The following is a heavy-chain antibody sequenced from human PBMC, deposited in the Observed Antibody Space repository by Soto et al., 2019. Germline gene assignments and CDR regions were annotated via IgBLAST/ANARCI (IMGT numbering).Heavy chain of an antibody. V-gene: IGHV4-59*01. Sequence: SETLSLTCSVSGGSITSYYWSWIRQPPGKGLEWIAYIYYSGSTSYNPSHKSRVSKSLDTSKNQFSLKLSSVTAADTAVYYCARTYDGSGPNSGGYGFDIWGQGTMVT. CDR1: GGSITSYY. D-gene: IGHD3-22*01. CDR3: ARTYDGSGPNSGGYGFDI. J-gene: IGHJ3*02. CDR2: IYYSGST.